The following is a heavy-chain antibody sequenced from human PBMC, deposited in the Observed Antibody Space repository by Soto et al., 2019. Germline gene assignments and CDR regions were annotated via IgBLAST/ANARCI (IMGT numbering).Heavy chain of an antibody. D-gene: IGHD5-12*01. V-gene: IGHV3-72*01. CDR3: ASSLGYSFSGGCLHYYFDY. J-gene: IGHJ4*02. CDR1: GFTFSDHY. CDR2: TRHKANSYNT. Sequence: EVQLVESGGGLVQPGGSLRLSCAGSGFTFSDHYMDWVRQAPGKGLEWVGRTRHKANSYNTEYAASVKGRFTISRDDSKDSLYLQMNSLKTEDTAVYYSASSLGYSFSGGCLHYYFDYWGQGTLVTVSS.